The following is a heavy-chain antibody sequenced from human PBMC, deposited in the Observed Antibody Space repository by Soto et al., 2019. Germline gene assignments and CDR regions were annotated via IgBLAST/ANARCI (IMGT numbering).Heavy chain of an antibody. J-gene: IGHJ5*02. Sequence: SETLSLTCAVYGGSFSGYYWSWIRQPPGKGLEWIGEINHSGSTNYNPSLKSRVTISVDTSKNQFFLKLSSVTTADTAVYYCARARPMKRIQLRKNWFDPWGQGTLVTVSS. CDR1: GGSFSGYY. V-gene: IGHV4-34*01. D-gene: IGHD5-18*01. CDR2: INHSGST. CDR3: ARARPMKRIQLRKNWFDP.